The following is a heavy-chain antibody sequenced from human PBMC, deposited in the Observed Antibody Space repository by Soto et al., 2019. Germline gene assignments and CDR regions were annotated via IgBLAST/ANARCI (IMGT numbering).Heavy chain of an antibody. V-gene: IGHV4-4*02. D-gene: IGHD3-22*01. Sequence: QVQLQESGPGLVKPSGTLSLTCAVSGGSISSSYWWSWVRQPPGKGLAWIGEIYHSGSTNYNPSLKSRVTISVDKSKNQFSLKLSSVTAADTAVYYCASRRITMIVVVFDAFDIWGQGTMVTGSS. CDR2: IYHSGST. CDR3: ASRRITMIVVVFDAFDI. J-gene: IGHJ3*02. CDR1: GGSISSSYW.